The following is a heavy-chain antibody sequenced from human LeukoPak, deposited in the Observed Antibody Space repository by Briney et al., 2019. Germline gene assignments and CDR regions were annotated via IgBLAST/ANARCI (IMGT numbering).Heavy chain of an antibody. D-gene: IGHD3-22*01. Sequence: PGGSLRLSCAASGFTFSSYEMNWVRQAPGKGLEWVSYISSSGSTIYYADSVKGRFTLSRDNAKNSLYLQMNSLRAEDTAVYYCARDPGVHYYDSSGYLNYWGQGTLVTVSS. CDR2: ISSSGSTI. CDR3: ARDPGVHYYDSSGYLNY. J-gene: IGHJ4*02. CDR1: GFTFSSYE. V-gene: IGHV3-48*03.